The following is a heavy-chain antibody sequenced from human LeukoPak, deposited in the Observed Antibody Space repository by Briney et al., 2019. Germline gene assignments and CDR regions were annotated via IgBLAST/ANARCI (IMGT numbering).Heavy chain of an antibody. CDR3: ARAHVDTAMAADY. Sequence: SETLSLTCAVYGGSFSGYYWSWIRQSPGKGLEWIGEINHSGSTNYNPSLKSRVTISVDTSKNQFSLKLSSVTAADTAVYYCARAHVDTAMAADYWGQGTLVTVSS. CDR1: GGSFSGYY. CDR2: INHSGST. J-gene: IGHJ4*02. D-gene: IGHD5-18*01. V-gene: IGHV4-34*01.